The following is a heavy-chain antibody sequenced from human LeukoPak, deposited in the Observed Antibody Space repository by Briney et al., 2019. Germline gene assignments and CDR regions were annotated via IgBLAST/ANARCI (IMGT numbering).Heavy chain of an antibody. J-gene: IGHJ4*02. Sequence: GGSLRLSCAASGFTFNGYWMSWVRQAPGKGLEWVSSISSSSSYIYYADSVKGRFTISRDNAKNSLYLQMNSLRAEDTAVYYCARGLYGGYDSALGYWGQGTLVTVSS. CDR2: ISSSSSYI. CDR3: ARGLYGGYDSALGY. D-gene: IGHD5-12*01. V-gene: IGHV3-21*01. CDR1: GFTFNGYW.